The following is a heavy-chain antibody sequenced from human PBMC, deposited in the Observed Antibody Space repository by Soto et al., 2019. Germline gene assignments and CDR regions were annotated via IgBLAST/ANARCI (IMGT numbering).Heavy chain of an antibody. CDR1: GFTVSSNY. D-gene: IGHD2-15*01. Sequence: GGSLRLSCAASGFTVSSNYMSWVRQAPGKGLEWVSVIYSGGSTYYADSVKGRSTISRDNSKNTLYLQMNSLRAEDTAVYYCARNLGYCSGGSCFNYWGQGTLVTVSS. J-gene: IGHJ4*02. V-gene: IGHV3-66*01. CDR3: ARNLGYCSGGSCFNY. CDR2: IYSGGST.